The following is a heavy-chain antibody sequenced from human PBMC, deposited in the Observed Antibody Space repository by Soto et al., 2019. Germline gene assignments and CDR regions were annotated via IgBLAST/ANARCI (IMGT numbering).Heavy chain of an antibody. CDR1: GFTVTEIY. J-gene: IGHJ3*02. D-gene: IGHD2-15*01. Sequence: EVQLVESGGGLVQPGGSLRLSCVASGFTVTEIYMNWVRQAPGKGLEWVSVIYNEFTDYADSVRGRFSISTDSSKNALDFQMNSLGAEDSAVYYCVREPRYCSGGSCSIMGDAFDIWGQGTMVTVSS. CDR2: IYNEFT. V-gene: IGHV3-66*01. CDR3: VREPRYCSGGSCSIMGDAFDI.